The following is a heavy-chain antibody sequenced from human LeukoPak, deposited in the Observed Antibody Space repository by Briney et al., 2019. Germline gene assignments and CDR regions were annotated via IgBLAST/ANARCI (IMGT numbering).Heavy chain of an antibody. V-gene: IGHV4-38-2*02. J-gene: IGHJ4*02. D-gene: IGHD2-15*01. CDR2: IYHSGST. CDR1: GYSISSGYY. CDR3: ARGSGGGGFDY. Sequence: SETLSLTCTVSGYSISSGYYWGWIRQPPGKGLEWIGSIYHSGSTYYNPSPKSRVTISVDTSKNQFSLKLSSVTAADTAVYYCARGSGGGGFDYWGQGTLVTVSS.